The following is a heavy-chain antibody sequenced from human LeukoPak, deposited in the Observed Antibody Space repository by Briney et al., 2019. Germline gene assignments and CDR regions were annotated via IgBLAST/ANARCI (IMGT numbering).Heavy chain of an antibody. CDR2: IYSGGST. CDR3: ARGRYEISAAMDV. D-gene: IGHD5-12*01. J-gene: IGHJ6*02. V-gene: IGHV3-53*01. CDR1: GLTVRTNS. Sequence: PGGSLRLSCAASGLTVRTNSMSWVRQAPGKGLEWVSVIYSGGSTNYADSVRGRFTISRDNSKNTLYLQMNSLRDEDTAVYYCARGRYEISAAMDVWGQGTTVTVSS.